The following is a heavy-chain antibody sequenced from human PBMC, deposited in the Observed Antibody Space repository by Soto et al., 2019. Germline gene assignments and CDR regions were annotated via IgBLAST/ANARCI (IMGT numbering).Heavy chain of an antibody. D-gene: IGHD6-13*01. Sequence: SETLALTCTFSGISFPSREYSLGRILLPSNKGLEWIGSMHYSGSTFYNPSLKSRVTISVDTSKNQFSLKLTSVTAADTAVYYCARHGYSSSWYWFDPWGQGTLVTVSS. J-gene: IGHJ5*02. V-gene: IGHV4-39*01. CDR3: ARHGYSSSWYWFDP. CDR2: MHYSGST. CDR1: GISFPSREYS.